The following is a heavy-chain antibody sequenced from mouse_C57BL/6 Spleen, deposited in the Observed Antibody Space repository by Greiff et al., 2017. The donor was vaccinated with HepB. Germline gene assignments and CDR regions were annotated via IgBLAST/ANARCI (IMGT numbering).Heavy chain of an antibody. V-gene: IGHV1-78*01. CDR2: IYPRDGST. J-gene: IGHJ4*01. CDR3: ARYPIYYGNYEYAMDY. Sequence: VQLQQSDAELVKPGASVKISCKVSGYTFTDHTIHWMKQRPEQGLEWIGYIYPRDGSTKYNEKYKGKATLTADKSSSTAYMQLNSLTSEDSAVYFCARYPIYYGNYEYAMDYWGQGTSVTVSS. CDR1: GYTFTDHT. D-gene: IGHD2-1*01.